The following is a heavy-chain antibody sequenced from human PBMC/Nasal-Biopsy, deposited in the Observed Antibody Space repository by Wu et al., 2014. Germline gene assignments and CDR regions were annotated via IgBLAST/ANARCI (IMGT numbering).Heavy chain of an antibody. J-gene: IGHJ6*03. CDR2: ISPMVGRT. V-gene: IGHV1-69*04. D-gene: IGHD6-13*01. Sequence: VKVSCKASGGTFRSHEISWVRQAPGQGLEWMGRISPMVGRTTYAQKLQGRVTIIADKSTSTVHMELTSLISEDTAVYYCAREGQKLVHPYYFYMDVWGKGTAVTVSS. CDR1: GGTFRSHE. CDR3: AREGQKLVHPYYFYMDV.